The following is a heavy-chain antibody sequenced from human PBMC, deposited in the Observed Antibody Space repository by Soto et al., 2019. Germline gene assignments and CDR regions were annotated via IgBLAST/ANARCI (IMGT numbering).Heavy chain of an antibody. CDR1: GGSFSRYY. CDR2: INHSGST. V-gene: IGHV4-34*01. J-gene: IGHJ4*02. CDR3: ARMMALVVPAAILFDY. Sequence: ETRALNGAIYGGSFSRYYWNLIRQPPGKGLEWIGEINHSGSTNYNPSLKSRVTISVDTSKNQFSLKLSSVTAADTAVYYCARMMALVVPAAILFDYWGQGTLVTVSS. D-gene: IGHD2-2*01.